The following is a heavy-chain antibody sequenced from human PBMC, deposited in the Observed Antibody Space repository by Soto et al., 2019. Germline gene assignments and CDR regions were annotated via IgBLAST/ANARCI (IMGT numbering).Heavy chain of an antibody. CDR1: GGSISSGGYS. Sequence: QLQLQESGSGLVKPSQTLSLTCAVSGGSISSGGYSWSWIRQPPGKGLEWIGYIYHSGSTYYNPSLKSRVTISVDRSKNQFSLKLSSVTAADTAVYYCASHRASYGYYPSGFDYWGQGTLVTVSS. V-gene: IGHV4-30-2*01. J-gene: IGHJ4*02. CDR3: ASHRASYGYYPSGFDY. CDR2: IYHSGST. D-gene: IGHD4-17*01.